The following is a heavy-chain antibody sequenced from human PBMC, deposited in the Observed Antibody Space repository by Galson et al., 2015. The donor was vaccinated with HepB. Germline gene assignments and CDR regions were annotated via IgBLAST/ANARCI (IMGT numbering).Heavy chain of an antibody. CDR1: GSTFSSYS. Sequence: SLRLSCAASGSTFSSYSMSWVRQAPGKGLEWVANIKQDGSEKYYVDSVKGRFTISRDNAKNSLYLQMNSLRAQDTAVYYCARVGYCSGGSCSPPPYWGQGTLVTVSS. V-gene: IGHV3-7*03. J-gene: IGHJ4*02. D-gene: IGHD2-15*01. CDR2: IKQDGSEK. CDR3: ARVGYCSGGSCSPPPY.